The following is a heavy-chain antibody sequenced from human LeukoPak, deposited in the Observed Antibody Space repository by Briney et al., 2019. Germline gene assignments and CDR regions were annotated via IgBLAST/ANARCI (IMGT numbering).Heavy chain of an antibody. D-gene: IGHD5-18*01. V-gene: IGHV3-23*01. J-gene: IGHJ4*02. Sequence: GGSLRLSCAASGFTFSSYAMSWVRQAPGKGLEWVSAISGSGGSTYYADSVKGRFTISRDNSKNTLYLQMNSLRAEDTAVYYXXXXXXXXXXXXXXGYSYYFDYWGQGTLVTVSS. CDR1: GFTFSSYA. CDR3: XXXXXXXXXXXXXGYSYYFDY. CDR2: ISGSGGST.